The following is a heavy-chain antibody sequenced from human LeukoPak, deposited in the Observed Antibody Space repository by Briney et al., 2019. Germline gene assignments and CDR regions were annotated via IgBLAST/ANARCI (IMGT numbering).Heavy chain of an antibody. J-gene: IGHJ4*02. Sequence: SETLSLTCTVSGYSISSGYYWGWIRQSPETGLEWIGSMHYSGSTYYNPSLNSRVTISVDTSKNQFSLKLTSVTAADTAVYYCCGSGWFAGPFGYWGQGALVTVSS. D-gene: IGHD6-19*01. CDR3: CGSGWFAGPFGY. V-gene: IGHV4-38-2*02. CDR1: GYSISSGYY. CDR2: MHYSGST.